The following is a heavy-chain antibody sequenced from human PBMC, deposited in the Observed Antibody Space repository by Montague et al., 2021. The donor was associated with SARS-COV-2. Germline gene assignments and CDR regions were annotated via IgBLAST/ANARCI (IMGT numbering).Heavy chain of an antibody. CDR2: IYTSGST. V-gene: IGHV4-61*02. CDR1: GGSISSGSYY. CDR3: ARDPLYYYDSSGLLLDWYFDL. D-gene: IGHD3-22*01. Sequence: TLSLTCTVSGGSISSGSYYWSWIRQPAGKGLEWIGRIYTSGSTNYNHSLKSRVTISVDTSKNQFSLKLSSVTAADTAVYYCARDPLYYYDSSGLLLDWYFDLWGRGTLVTVSS. J-gene: IGHJ2*01.